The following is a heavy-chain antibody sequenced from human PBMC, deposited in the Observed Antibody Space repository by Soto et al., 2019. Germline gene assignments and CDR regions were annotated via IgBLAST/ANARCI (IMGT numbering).Heavy chain of an antibody. CDR3: VRVGDGYDY. V-gene: IGHV3-64*01. CDR1: GFTFSGYS. Sequence: EVQLVESGGGLVQPGGSLRLSCAASGFTFSGYSMHWVRQAPGKGLEYVSAVTGDGHGTYYANSVKGRFTISRDNSKNTLYLQMGSLQAEDMAVYYCVRVGDGYDYWGQGTLVTVSS. J-gene: IGHJ4*02. CDR2: VTGDGHGT. D-gene: IGHD5-12*01.